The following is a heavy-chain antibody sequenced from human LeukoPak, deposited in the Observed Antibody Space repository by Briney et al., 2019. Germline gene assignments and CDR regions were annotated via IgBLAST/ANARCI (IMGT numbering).Heavy chain of an antibody. CDR3: ARSLGDTAANWFDP. Sequence: PSETLSLTCTVSGGSISSSSYYWGWIRQPPGKGLEWIGSIYYSGSTYYNPSLKSRVTISVDTSKNQFSLKLSSVTAADTAVYYCARSLGDTAANWFDPWGQGTLVTVSS. V-gene: IGHV4-39*07. J-gene: IGHJ5*02. CDR1: GGSISSSSYY. D-gene: IGHD3-16*01. CDR2: IYYSGST.